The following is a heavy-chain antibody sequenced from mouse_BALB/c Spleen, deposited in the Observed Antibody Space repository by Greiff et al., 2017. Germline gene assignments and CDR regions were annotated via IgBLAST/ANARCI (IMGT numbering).Heavy chain of an antibody. CDR3: ARVWDAMDY. CDR2: ISSGGST. D-gene: IGHD4-1*01. J-gene: IGHJ4*01. V-gene: IGHV5-6-5*01. CDR1: GFTFSSYA. Sequence: EVQGVESGGGLVKPGGSLKLSCAASGFTFSSYAMSWVRQTPEKRLEWVASISSGGSTYYPDSVKGRFTISRDNARNILYLQMSSLRSEDTAMYYCARVWDAMDYWGQGTSVTVSA.